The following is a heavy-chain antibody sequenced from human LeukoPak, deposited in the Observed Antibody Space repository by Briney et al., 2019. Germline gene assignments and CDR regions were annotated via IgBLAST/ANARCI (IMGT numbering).Heavy chain of an antibody. J-gene: IGHJ3*02. CDR1: GYTLTRYY. Sequence: ASVKVSCKPSGYTLTRYYMSWVRQSPGQRLECMGIINPSGGSTSYAQKFHGRVTMTGDTSTSTVYMDLSSLRTENTAVYYCASLADAFDIWGQGTMVTVSS. CDR2: INPSGGST. V-gene: IGHV1-46*01. CDR3: ASLADAFDI.